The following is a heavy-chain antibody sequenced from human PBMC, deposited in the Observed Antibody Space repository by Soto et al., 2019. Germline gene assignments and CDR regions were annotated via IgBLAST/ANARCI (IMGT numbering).Heavy chain of an antibody. D-gene: IGHD3-3*01. V-gene: IGHV3-23*01. J-gene: IGHJ4*02. Sequence: GGSLRLSCAASGFTLSSYAMSWVRQAPGKGLEWVSGISGSGSSTYNAASVMGRFSLSRDISTNTPYLQMNSLRAEDTALYYCVKGSSYTGDFWTGYLFGFWGQGTLVTVSS. CDR2: ISGSGSST. CDR1: GFTLSSYA. CDR3: VKGSSYTGDFWTGYLFGF.